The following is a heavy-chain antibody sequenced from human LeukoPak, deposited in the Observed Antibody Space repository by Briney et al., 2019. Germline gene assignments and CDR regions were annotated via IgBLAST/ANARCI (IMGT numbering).Heavy chain of an antibody. CDR2: IYSGGTT. CDR3: ASKVTTGY. Sequence: GGSLRLSCVVSGLTVSSNYMSWVRQAPGKGLEWVSVIYSGGTTNYADSVKGRFIVYRDNSKNTLYLQMNSLRAEDTAVYYCASKVTTGYRGQGTLVTVSS. D-gene: IGHD4-17*01. CDR1: GLTVSSNY. V-gene: IGHV3-66*01. J-gene: IGHJ4*02.